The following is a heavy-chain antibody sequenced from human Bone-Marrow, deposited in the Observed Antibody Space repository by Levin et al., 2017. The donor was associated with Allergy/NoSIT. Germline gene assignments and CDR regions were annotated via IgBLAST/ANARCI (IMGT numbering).Heavy chain of an antibody. V-gene: IGHV3-30-3*02. D-gene: IGHD4-17*01. CDR3: AKSTVTTGIWVGSLDY. CDR1: GFTFSRYP. J-gene: IGHJ4*02. Sequence: GGSLRLSCAASGFTFSRYPIHWVRQAPGKGLEWVSVISFDGSNEYYADSVQGRFTISRDNSKNRLSLHMNSLRAEDTAVYYCAKSTVTTGIWVGSLDYWGQGTLVTVSS. CDR2: ISFDGSNE.